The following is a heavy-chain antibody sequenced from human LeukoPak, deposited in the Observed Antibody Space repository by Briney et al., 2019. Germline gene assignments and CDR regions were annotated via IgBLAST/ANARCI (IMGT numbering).Heavy chain of an antibody. CDR2: ISVGNGDS. D-gene: IGHD1-14*01. CDR1: GYTFTRYT. V-gene: IGHV1-3*03. Sequence: GASVKVSCKASGYTFTRYTIHWVRQAPGQSLEWMGWISVGNGDSKCSQEFQGRVTLTRDTSATTAYLEVSSLRPEDMAVYYCARERGIRDAFDFWGQGTMVTVSA. CDR3: ARERGIRDAFDF. J-gene: IGHJ3*01.